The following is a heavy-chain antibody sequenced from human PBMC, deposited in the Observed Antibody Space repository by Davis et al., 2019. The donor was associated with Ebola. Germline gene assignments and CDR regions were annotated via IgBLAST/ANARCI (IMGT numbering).Heavy chain of an antibody. J-gene: IGHJ4*02. D-gene: IGHD6-19*01. Sequence: GGSLRLSCAASGFTFSSYAMNWVRQAPGKGLEWVSAISGSGYSTYYADSVKGRFTISRDNSKNTLYLQMNNLRAEDTAVFYCAKDRDSSDWPYYFDYWGQGTLVTVSS. CDR2: ISGSGYST. V-gene: IGHV3-23*01. CDR3: AKDRDSSDWPYYFDY. CDR1: GFTFSSYA.